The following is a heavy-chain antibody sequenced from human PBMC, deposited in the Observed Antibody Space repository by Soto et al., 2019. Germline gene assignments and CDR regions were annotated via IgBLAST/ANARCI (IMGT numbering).Heavy chain of an antibody. V-gene: IGHV3-30*18. Sequence: QVQLVESGGGVVQPGRSLRLSCAASGFTFSSYGMHWVRQAPGKGLEWVAVISYDGSNKYYADSVKGRFTISRDNSKNPLYLQMNSLRAEDTDVYYCAKDRGGLWFGGDDAFDIWGQGTMVTVSS. CDR1: GFTFSSYG. D-gene: IGHD3-10*01. CDR2: ISYDGSNK. J-gene: IGHJ3*02. CDR3: AKDRGGLWFGGDDAFDI.